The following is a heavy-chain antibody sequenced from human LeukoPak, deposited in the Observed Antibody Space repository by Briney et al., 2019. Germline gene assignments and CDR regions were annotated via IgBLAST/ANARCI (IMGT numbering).Heavy chain of an antibody. J-gene: IGHJ6*03. V-gene: IGHV3-11*04. CDR2: ISSSGSTI. Sequence: GGSLRLSCAASGFTLSDYYMSWIRQAPGQGLEWVSYISSSGSTIYYADSVKGRFTISRDNAKNSLYLQMNSLRAEDTAVYYCARGLDHHYYFYYMDVWGKGTTVTVSS. CDR3: ARGLDHHYYFYYMDV. D-gene: IGHD1-1*01. CDR1: GFTLSDYY.